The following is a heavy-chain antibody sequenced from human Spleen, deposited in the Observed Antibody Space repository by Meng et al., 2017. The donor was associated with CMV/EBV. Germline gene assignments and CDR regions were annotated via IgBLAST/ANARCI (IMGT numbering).Heavy chain of an antibody. CDR3: ARGSEPRGY. V-gene: IGHV3-21*01. D-gene: IGHD3-10*01. Sequence: EVQVVESGGGLFKTGGSLSLSCADSGFTFSSYSMNWVRQAPGKGLEWVSSISSSSSYIYYADSVKGRFTISRDNAKNSLYLKMNSLRAEDTAVYYCARGSEPRGYWGQGTLVTVSS. J-gene: IGHJ4*02. CDR1: GFTFSSYS. CDR2: ISSSSSYI.